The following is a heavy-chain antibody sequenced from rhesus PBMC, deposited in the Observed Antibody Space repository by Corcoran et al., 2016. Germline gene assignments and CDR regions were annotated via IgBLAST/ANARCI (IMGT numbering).Heavy chain of an antibody. J-gene: IGHJ4*01. CDR2: IRNKANGGKA. D-gene: IGHD2-15*01. CDR3: ARRGYCSSTYCSSFDY. Sequence: EVQLVESGGGLVQPGGSLSLSCAASGFPFSASYMSWVRQAPGQGPEWVGFIRNKANGGKAEYAASVKGRFTISRDDSKSIASLQMNSLKTEDTAVYYCARRGYCSSTYCSSFDYWGQGVLVTVSS. V-gene: IGHV3S22*01. CDR1: GFPFSASY.